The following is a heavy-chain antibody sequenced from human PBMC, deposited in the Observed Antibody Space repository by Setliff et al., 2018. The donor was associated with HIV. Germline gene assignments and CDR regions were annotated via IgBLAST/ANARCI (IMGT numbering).Heavy chain of an antibody. CDR3: ATVGENAKYSGYDYYYYYGMDV. CDR2: VDPEDGET. D-gene: IGHD5-12*01. CDR1: GYTFTDYY. Sequence: ASVKVSCKASGYTFTDYYMHWVQQAPGKGLEWMGRVDPEDGETIYAEKFQGRVTITADTSTDTTYMELSSLRSEDTAVYYCATVGENAKYSGYDYYYYYGMDVWGQGTTVTVS. J-gene: IGHJ6*02. V-gene: IGHV1-69-2*01.